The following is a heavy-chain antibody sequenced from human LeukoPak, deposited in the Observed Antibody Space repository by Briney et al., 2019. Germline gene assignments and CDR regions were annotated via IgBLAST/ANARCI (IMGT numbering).Heavy chain of an antibody. Sequence: SETLSLTCAVYGVSFNDYYWTWIRQPPGKGLEWIGSIYYSGSTYYNPSLKSRVTISVDTSKNQFSLKLSSVTAADTAVYYCARGEMATSYNWFDPWGQGTLVTVSS. D-gene: IGHD5-24*01. CDR3: ARGEMATSYNWFDP. CDR2: IYYSGST. J-gene: IGHJ5*02. V-gene: IGHV4-34*01. CDR1: GVSFNDYY.